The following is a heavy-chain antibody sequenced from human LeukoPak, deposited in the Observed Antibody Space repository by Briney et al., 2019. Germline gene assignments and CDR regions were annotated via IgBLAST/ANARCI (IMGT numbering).Heavy chain of an antibody. J-gene: IGHJ4*02. CDR1: GFTFSDYY. CDR2: ISSSGSTI. CDR3: ASMGYYYDSSGYYRY. V-gene: IGHV3-11*01. D-gene: IGHD3-22*01. Sequence: LGGSLRLSCAASGFTFSDYYMSWIRQAPGKGLEWVSYISSSGSTIYYADSVKGRFTISRDNAKNSLYLQMNSLRAEDTAVYYCASMGYYYDSSGYYRYWGQGTLVTVSS.